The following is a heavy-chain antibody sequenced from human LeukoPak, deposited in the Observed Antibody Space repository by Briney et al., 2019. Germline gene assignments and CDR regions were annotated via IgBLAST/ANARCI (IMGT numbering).Heavy chain of an antibody. CDR3: ARFDYYYYYMDV. CDR1: GYTFTSYG. V-gene: IGHV1-18*01. CDR2: ISAYNGNT. J-gene: IGHJ6*03. Sequence: GGSVKVSCKASGYTFTSYGISWVRQAPGQGLEWMGWISAYNGNTNYAQKLQGRVTMTTDTSTRTAYMELRSLRSDDTAVYYCARFDYYYYYMDVWGKGTTVTVSS.